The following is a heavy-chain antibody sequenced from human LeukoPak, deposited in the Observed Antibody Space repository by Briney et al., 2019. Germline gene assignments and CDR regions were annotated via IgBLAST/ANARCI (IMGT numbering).Heavy chain of an antibody. J-gene: IGHJ4*02. CDR1: GFTFSSYS. CDR3: ARGMIVVVKGGKFDY. D-gene: IGHD3-22*01. V-gene: IGHV3-21*01. Sequence: AGGSLRLSCAASGFTFSSYSMNWVRQAPGKGLEWVSSISSSSSYIYYADSVKGRFTISRDNAKNSLYLQMNSLRAEDTAVYYCARGMIVVVKGGKFDYWGQGTLVTVSS. CDR2: ISSSSSYI.